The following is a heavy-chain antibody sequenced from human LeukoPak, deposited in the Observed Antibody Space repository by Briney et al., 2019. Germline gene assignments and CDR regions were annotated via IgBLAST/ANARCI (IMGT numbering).Heavy chain of an antibody. CDR2: INSDGSST. J-gene: IGHJ4*02. CDR3: AFYCSGGSCYQPGVDY. D-gene: IGHD2-15*01. CDR1: GFTFSSYW. V-gene: IGHV3-74*01. Sequence: GGSLRLSCAASGFTFSSYWMHWVRQAPGKGLVWVSRINSDGSSTSYADSVKGRFTISRDNAKNTLYLQMNSLRAEDTAVYYCAFYCSGGSCYQPGVDYWGQGTLVTVSS.